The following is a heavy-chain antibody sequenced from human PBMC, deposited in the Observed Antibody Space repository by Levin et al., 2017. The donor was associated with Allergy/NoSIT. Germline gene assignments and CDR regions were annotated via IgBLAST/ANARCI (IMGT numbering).Heavy chain of an antibody. Sequence: LRLSCTVSGGSISSGDYYWSWIRQSPGKGLEWIGYIYYSGATSYNPSLKSRVFISVDRSKNHFSLKLSSVTAADTAVYYCAREALNDSWFDPWGQGTLVTVSS. CDR2: IYYSGAT. CDR3: AREALNDSWFDP. J-gene: IGHJ5*02. V-gene: IGHV4-30-4*01. CDR1: GGSISSGDYY.